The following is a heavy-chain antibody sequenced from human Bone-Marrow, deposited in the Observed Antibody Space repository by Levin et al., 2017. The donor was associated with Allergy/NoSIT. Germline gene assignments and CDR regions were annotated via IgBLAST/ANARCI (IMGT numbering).Heavy chain of an antibody. D-gene: IGHD6-13*01. CDR2: ISYDGGYE. J-gene: IGHJ4*02. Sequence: SCAASGFTFSSHGIHWVRQAPGKGLEWLAVISYDGGYEYYGDSVTGRFTISRDNSKNTVYLQMNSLRAEDTAVYYCAKPRGIAAAGRTYFDSWGQGTLVTVSS. CDR1: GFTFSSHG. CDR3: AKPRGIAAAGRTYFDS. V-gene: IGHV3-30*18.